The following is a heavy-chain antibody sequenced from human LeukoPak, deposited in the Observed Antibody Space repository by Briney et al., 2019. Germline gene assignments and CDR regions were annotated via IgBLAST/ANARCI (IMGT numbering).Heavy chain of an antibody. Sequence: PSETLSLTCTVSGGSISSSSYYWGWIRQPPGKGLEWIGSIYYSGSTYYNPSLKSRVTISVDTSKNQFSLKLSSVTAADTAVYYCARDRPGGSSLDYWGQGTLVTVPS. V-gene: IGHV4-39*07. D-gene: IGHD6-13*01. CDR2: IYYSGST. J-gene: IGHJ4*02. CDR1: GGSISSSSYY. CDR3: ARDRPGGSSLDY.